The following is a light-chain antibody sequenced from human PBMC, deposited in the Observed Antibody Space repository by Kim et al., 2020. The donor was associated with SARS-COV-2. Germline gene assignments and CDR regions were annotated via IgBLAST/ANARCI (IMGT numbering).Light chain of an antibody. CDR1: QSISTY. Sequence: DIQMTQSPSSLSASEGDRVTITCRASQSISTYLNWYQQKPGKAPKLLIYTASSLQSGVPSRFSGSGSGTDFTLTISSLQPEDFATYYCQQSYSTPLTFGRGTKVDIK. CDR3: QQSYSTPLT. V-gene: IGKV1-39*01. CDR2: TAS. J-gene: IGKJ1*01.